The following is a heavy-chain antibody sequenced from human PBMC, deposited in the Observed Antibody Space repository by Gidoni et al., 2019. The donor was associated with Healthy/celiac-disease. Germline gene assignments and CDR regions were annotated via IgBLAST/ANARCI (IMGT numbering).Heavy chain of an antibody. V-gene: IGHV4-39*01. CDR3: ARHQPLDFWSGPTPTWFDP. CDR1: GGSISSSSYY. J-gene: IGHJ5*02. CDR2: IYYSGST. D-gene: IGHD3-3*01. Sequence: QLQLQESGPGLVKPSETLSLTCTVSGGSISSSSYYWGWIRQPPGKGLEWIGSIYYSGSTYYNPSLKSRVTISVDTSKNQFSLKLRSVTAADTAVYYCARHQPLDFWSGPTPTWFDPWGQGTLVTVSS.